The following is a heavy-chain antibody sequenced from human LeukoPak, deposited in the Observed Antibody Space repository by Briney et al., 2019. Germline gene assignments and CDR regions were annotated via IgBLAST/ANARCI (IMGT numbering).Heavy chain of an antibody. Sequence: SETLSLTCTVSGGSISSYYWSWIRQPPGKGLEWIGYIYYSGSTNYNPSLKSRVTISVDASKNQFSLKLSSVTAADTAVYYCASFSIAAAVYFDYWGQGTLVTVSS. J-gene: IGHJ4*02. V-gene: IGHV4-59*01. CDR1: GGSISSYY. CDR3: ASFSIAAAVYFDY. CDR2: IYYSGST. D-gene: IGHD6-13*01.